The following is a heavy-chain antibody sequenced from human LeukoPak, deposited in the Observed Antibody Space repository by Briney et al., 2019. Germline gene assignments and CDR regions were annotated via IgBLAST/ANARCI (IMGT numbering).Heavy chain of an antibody. CDR1: GYTFTSYY. J-gene: IGHJ3*02. V-gene: IGHV1-46*01. CDR3: ARHRGHSSGWYIDAFDI. CDR2: INPSGGST. Sequence: ASVKVSCKASGYTFTSYYMHWVRQAPGQGLEWMGIINPSGGSTSYAQKFQGRVTMTRDTSTSTVYMELSSLRSEDTAVYYCARHRGHSSGWYIDAFDIWGQGTMVTVSS. D-gene: IGHD6-19*01.